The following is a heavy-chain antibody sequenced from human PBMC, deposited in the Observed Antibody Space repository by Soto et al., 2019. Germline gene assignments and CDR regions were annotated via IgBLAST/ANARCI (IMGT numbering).Heavy chain of an antibody. V-gene: IGHV4-39*01. CDR1: GGSISSSSYY. D-gene: IGHD1-26*01. Sequence: KTSETLSLTCAVSGGSISSSSYYWGWIRQPPGKGLEWIGSIYYSGSTYYNPSLKSRLTISVDTSKNQFSLKLSSVTAADTAVYYCARRGGGSDWFDPWGQGTLVTVSS. J-gene: IGHJ5*02. CDR2: IYYSGST. CDR3: ARRGGGSDWFDP.